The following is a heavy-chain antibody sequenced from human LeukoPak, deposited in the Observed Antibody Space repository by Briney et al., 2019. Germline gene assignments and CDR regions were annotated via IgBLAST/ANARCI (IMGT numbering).Heavy chain of an antibody. Sequence: PSETLSLTCTVSGGSISSSSYYWGWIRQPPGKGLEWIGEINHSGSTNYNPSLKSRVTISVDTSKNQFSLKLSSVTAADTAVYYCARRREYSSGWYKPNWFDPWGQGTLVTVSS. V-gene: IGHV4-39*07. CDR2: INHSGST. D-gene: IGHD6-19*01. J-gene: IGHJ5*02. CDR3: ARRREYSSGWYKPNWFDP. CDR1: GGSISSSSYY.